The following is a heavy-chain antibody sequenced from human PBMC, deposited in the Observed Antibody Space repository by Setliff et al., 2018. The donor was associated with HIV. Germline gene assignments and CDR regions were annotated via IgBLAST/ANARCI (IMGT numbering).Heavy chain of an antibody. Sequence: PSETLSLTCSVSGVSVSINSYFWSWIRQPPGGGLEFIGYIYSSGATSYSPSLKSRVTISVDTSKNQFSLKLSSVTAADTAVYYCARGDGTKYYYYYYMDVWGKGTTVTVSS. CDR2: IYSSGAT. J-gene: IGHJ6*03. V-gene: IGHV4-61*01. CDR3: ARGDGTKYYYYYYMDV. CDR1: GVSVSINSYF. D-gene: IGHD1-7*01.